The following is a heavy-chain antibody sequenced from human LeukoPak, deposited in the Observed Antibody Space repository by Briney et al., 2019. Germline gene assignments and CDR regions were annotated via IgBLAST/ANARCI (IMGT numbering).Heavy chain of an antibody. J-gene: IGHJ4*02. V-gene: IGHV4-4*07. D-gene: IGHD2-8*01. CDR1: GGSVCNYY. Sequence: SETLSLTCTVSGGSVCNYYWSWIRQPAGKGLEWIGRIYSSGSTNYKPSLKSRVTISVDKSKNQFSLKLSSVTAADTAVYYCAREIANCINGVCPPAGNFDYWGQGTLVTVSS. CDR3: AREIANCINGVCPPAGNFDY. CDR2: IYSSGST.